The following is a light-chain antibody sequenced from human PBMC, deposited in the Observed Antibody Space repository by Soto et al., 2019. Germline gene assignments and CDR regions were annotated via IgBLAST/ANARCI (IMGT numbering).Light chain of an antibody. CDR2: GNT. CDR1: SSNIGAGYD. V-gene: IGLV1-40*01. Sequence: QSVLTQPPSVSGAPGQRVTISCTGSSSNIGAGYDVSWYQQLPGTATQFLIYGNTDRPAGVPERFSGYTSGTSAPLAITGLHAEDEADYYGQSYDSIMSGYVFGTGTKLTVL. CDR3: QSYDSIMSGYV. J-gene: IGLJ1*01.